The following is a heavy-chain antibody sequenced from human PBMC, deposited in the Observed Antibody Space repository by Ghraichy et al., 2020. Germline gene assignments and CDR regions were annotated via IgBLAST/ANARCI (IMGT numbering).Heavy chain of an antibody. V-gene: IGHV3-23*01. D-gene: IGHD6-19*01. Sequence: GESLNISCAASGFTFSSYAMSWVRQAPGKGLEWVSAISGSGGSTYYADSVKGRFTISRDNSKNTLYLQMNSLRAEDTAVYYCAKARGIAVAGTGYFDYWGQGTLVTVSS. CDR2: ISGSGGST. J-gene: IGHJ4*02. CDR3: AKARGIAVAGTGYFDY. CDR1: GFTFSSYA.